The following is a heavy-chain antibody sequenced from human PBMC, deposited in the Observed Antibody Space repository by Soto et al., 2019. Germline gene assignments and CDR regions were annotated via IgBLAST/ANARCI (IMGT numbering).Heavy chain of an antibody. CDR2: ISGYNGDT. Sequence: ASVKVSCKASGYTFTIYGISWVRQAPGQGLEWMGWISGYNGDTNYAQKFQGRVTMTIDTSTSSAYMELRSLKSDDTAIYYCAKNGQPPYYYYGMDVWGQGTTVTVSS. V-gene: IGHV1-18*01. J-gene: IGHJ6*02. CDR3: AKNGQPPYYYYGMDV. CDR1: GYTFTIYG. D-gene: IGHD2-8*01.